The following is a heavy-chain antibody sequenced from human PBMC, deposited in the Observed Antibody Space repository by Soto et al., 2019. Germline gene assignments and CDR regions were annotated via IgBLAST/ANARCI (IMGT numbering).Heavy chain of an antibody. D-gene: IGHD1-20*01. CDR1: VDIFRNYR. CDR2: IDPGDSEA. Sequence: GGALTSSYKRPVDIFRNYRINSVRQIPGKGLEWIGRIDPGDSEANYSPSFQGHLTISSDKSISTAYLQWTSLKASDTSIYYCARRIYADNRLFDYGGQVTLVTVS. J-gene: IGHJ4*02. V-gene: IGHV5-10-1*01. CDR3: ARRIYADNRLFDY.